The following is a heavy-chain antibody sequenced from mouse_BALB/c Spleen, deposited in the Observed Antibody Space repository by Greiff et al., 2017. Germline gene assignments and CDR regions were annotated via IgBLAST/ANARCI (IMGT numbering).Heavy chain of an antibody. CDR1: GYTFTSYY. V-gene: IGHV14-3*02. CDR3: ARSKYYFDY. J-gene: IGHJ2*01. CDR2: IDPANGNT. Sequence: VQLQQSGPELVKPGASVRISCKASGYTFTSYYIHWVKQRPGQGLEWIGRIDPANGNTKYDPKFQGKATITADTSSNTAYLQLSSLTSEDTAVYYCARSKYYFDYWGQGTTLTVSS.